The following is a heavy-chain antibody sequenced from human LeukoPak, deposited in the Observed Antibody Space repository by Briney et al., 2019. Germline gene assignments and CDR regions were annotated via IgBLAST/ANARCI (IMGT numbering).Heavy chain of an antibody. D-gene: IGHD3-10*01. J-gene: IGHJ4*02. CDR1: GYTFTSYY. CDR2: INPSGGST. V-gene: IGHV1-46*01. Sequence: GASVKVSCKASGYTFTSYYMHWVRQAPGQGLEWMGIINPSGGSTSYAQKFQGRVTMTRDTSMSTVYMELSSLRSEDTAVYYCARGRLRVRGVTGIFDYWGQGTLVTVSS. CDR3: ARGRLRVRGVTGIFDY.